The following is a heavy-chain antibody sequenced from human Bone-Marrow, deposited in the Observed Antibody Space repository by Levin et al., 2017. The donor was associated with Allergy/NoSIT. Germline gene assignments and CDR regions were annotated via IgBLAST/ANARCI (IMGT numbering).Heavy chain of an antibody. CDR3: ARDPFYQPPYYYYYYYMDG. CDR1: GYTFTSYA. Sequence: GESLKISCKASGYTFTSYAMNWVRQAPGQGLEWMGWINTNTGNPTYAQGFTGRFVFSLDTSVSTAYLQISSLKAEDTAVYYCARDPFYQPPYYYYYYYMDGWGKGTTVTVSS. CDR2: INTNTGNP. J-gene: IGHJ6*03. V-gene: IGHV7-4-1*02. D-gene: IGHD2-2*01.